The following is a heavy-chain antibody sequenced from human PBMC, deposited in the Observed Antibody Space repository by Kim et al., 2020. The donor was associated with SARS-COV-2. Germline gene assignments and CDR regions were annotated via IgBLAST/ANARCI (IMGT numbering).Heavy chain of an antibody. CDR3: AKDYGVVVTATFDY. V-gene: IGHV3-33*06. Sequence: ADSVKGRCTISRDNSKNTLYLQMNSLRAEDTAVYYCAKDYGVVVTATFDYWGQGTLVTVSS. J-gene: IGHJ4*02. D-gene: IGHD2-21*02.